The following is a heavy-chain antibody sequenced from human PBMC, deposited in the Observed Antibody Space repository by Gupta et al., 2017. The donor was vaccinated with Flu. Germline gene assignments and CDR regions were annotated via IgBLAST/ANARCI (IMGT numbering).Heavy chain of an antibody. CDR1: EFPFSSYG. V-gene: IGHV3-33*01. D-gene: IGHD1-1*01. J-gene: IGHJ3*02. Sequence: CAASEFPFSSYGMHWVRQAPGKGLEWVAVIWYDGSNKYYGDSVKGRFTISRDNSRNTLYLQMNSLRAEDTAVYYCARGHWNDPIDIWGQGTVVTVSS. CDR2: IWYDGSNK. CDR3: ARGHWNDPIDI.